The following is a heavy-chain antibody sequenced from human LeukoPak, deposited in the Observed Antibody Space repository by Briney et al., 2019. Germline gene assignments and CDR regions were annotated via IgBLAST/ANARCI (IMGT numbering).Heavy chain of an antibody. CDR2: ISGGGGTP. CDR1: GFTFSSYA. CDR3: AKGNPSGFDP. V-gene: IGHV3-23*01. J-gene: IGHJ5*02. Sequence: GGSLRLSCAASGFTFSSYAMSWVRQAPGKGLEWVSTISGGGGTPYYADSVKGRFTISRDNSKNTLFLQMNSLRVEDTAVYYCAKGNPSGFDPWGQGTLVTVSS.